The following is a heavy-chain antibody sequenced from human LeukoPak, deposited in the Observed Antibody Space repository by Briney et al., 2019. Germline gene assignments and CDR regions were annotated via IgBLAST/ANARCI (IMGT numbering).Heavy chain of an antibody. V-gene: IGHV1-2*06. CDR3: ASGVTFGGVGLDY. CDR2: INPNSGGT. D-gene: IGHD3-16*01. J-gene: IGHJ4*02. Sequence: ASVKVSCKASGYTLTGYYMHWVRQAPGQGLEWMGRINPNSGGTNYAQKFQGRVTMTRDTSISTAYMELSRLRSDDTAVYYCASGVTFGGVGLDYWGQGTLVTVSS. CDR1: GYTLTGYY.